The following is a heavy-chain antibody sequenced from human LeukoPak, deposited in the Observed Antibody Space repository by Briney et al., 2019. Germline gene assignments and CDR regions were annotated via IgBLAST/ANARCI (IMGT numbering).Heavy chain of an antibody. J-gene: IGHJ3*02. CDR3: AVTGTRHDAFDI. CDR1: GGTFSSYA. D-gene: IGHD1-7*01. Sequence: GASVKVSCKASGGTFSSYAISWERQAPGQGLEWMGGIIPIFGTANYAQKFRGRVTITADESTSTAYMELSSLRSEDTAVYYCAVTGTRHDAFDIWGQGTMVTVSS. CDR2: IIPIFGTA. V-gene: IGHV1-69*13.